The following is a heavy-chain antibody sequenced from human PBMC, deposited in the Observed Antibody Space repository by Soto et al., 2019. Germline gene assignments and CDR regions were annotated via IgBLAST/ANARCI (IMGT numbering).Heavy chain of an antibody. D-gene: IGHD3-16*02. CDR2: ISGAGDTT. Sequence: EVRLLESGGGLVQPGGYLRLSCEGSGFTLSNYGMDWVRQAPGKGLEWISFISGAGDTTYYADSVKGRFIISRDNSKNTLYLQMNSLRAEDTAIYYCANCFTQSNVWRAYRHKTHFDYWGQGALVTVTS. CDR3: ANCFTQSNVWRAYRHKTHFDY. V-gene: IGHV3-23*01. CDR1: GFTLSNYG. J-gene: IGHJ4*02.